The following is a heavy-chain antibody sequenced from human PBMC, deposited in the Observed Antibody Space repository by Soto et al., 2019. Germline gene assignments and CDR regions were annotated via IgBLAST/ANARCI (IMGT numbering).Heavy chain of an antibody. Sequence: PSETLSLTCTGSGGSISSYYWSWIRQPPGKGLEWIGYIYYSGSTNYNPSLKSRVTISVDTSKNQFSLKLSSVTAADTAVYYCARRGSSGWNYYMDVWGKGTTVTVSS. V-gene: IGHV4-59*08. J-gene: IGHJ6*03. D-gene: IGHD6-19*01. CDR2: IYYSGST. CDR1: GGSISSYY. CDR3: ARRGSSGWNYYMDV.